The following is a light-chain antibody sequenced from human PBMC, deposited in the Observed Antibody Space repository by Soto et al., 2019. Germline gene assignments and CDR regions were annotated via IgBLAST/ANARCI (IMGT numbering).Light chain of an antibody. Sequence: QSALTQPRSVSGSPGQSVTISCTGTSSDVGGYNYVSWYQQHPGKAPKLMIYDVTMRPSGVPDRFSGSKSGNTASLTISGLQAEDESDYYCCSYASSYTLVFGGGTKVTVL. CDR2: DVT. CDR3: CSYASSYTLV. J-gene: IGLJ2*01. CDR1: SSDVGGYNY. V-gene: IGLV2-11*01.